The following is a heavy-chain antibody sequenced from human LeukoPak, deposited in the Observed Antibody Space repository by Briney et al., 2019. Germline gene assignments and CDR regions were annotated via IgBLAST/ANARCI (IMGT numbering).Heavy chain of an antibody. CDR1: GGSISSYY. CDR2: IYYSEST. V-gene: IGHV4-59*01. J-gene: IGHJ4*02. Sequence: SETLSLTCTVSGGSISSYYWSWIRQPPGKGLEWIGYIYYSESTNYNPSLKSRVTISVDTSKNQFSLKLSSVTAADTAVYYCARHHVDTAMVHYFDYWGQGTLVTVSS. CDR3: ARHHVDTAMVHYFDY. D-gene: IGHD5-18*01.